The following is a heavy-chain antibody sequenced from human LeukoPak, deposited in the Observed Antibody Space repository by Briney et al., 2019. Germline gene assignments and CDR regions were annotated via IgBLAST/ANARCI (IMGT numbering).Heavy chain of an antibody. CDR2: IYYSGST. V-gene: IGHV4-31*03. J-gene: IGHJ5*02. D-gene: IGHD3-9*01. CDR3: ARAVPYDRVFDP. CDR1: GGSISSGGYY. Sequence: SETLSLTCTVSGGSISSGGYYWSWIRQHPGKGLEWIGYIYYSGSTYYNPSLKSRVTISVDTSKNQFSLKLSSVPAADTAVYYCARAVPYDRVFDPWGQGTLVTVSS.